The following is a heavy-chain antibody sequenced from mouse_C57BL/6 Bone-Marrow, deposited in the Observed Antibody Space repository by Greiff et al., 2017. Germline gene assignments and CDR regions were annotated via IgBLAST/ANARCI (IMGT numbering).Heavy chain of an antibody. D-gene: IGHD1-1*01. CDR2: IYPGSGST. CDR1: GYTFTSYW. J-gene: IGHJ1*03. CDR3: ARGGYYGSSYWYFDV. Sequence: VQLKQPGAELVKPGASVKMSCKASGYTFTSYWITWVKQRPGQGLEWIGDIYPGSGSTNYNEKFKSKATLTVDTSSSTAYMQLSSLTSEDSAVYYCARGGYYGSSYWYFDVWGTGTTVTVSS. V-gene: IGHV1-55*01.